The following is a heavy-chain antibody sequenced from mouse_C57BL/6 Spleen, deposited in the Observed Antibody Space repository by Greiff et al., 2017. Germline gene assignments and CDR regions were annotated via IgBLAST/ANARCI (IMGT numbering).Heavy chain of an antibody. CDR3: ARRGVTTVYYAMDY. CDR1: GFTFSDYG. CDR2: ISNFAYSI. Sequence: EVQLVESGGGLVQPGGSLKLSCAASGFTFSDYGMAWVRQAPRKGPEWVAFISNFAYSIYYADTVTGRFTISRENAKNTLYLEMSSLRSEDTAMYYYARRGVTTVYYAMDYWGQGTSVTVSS. J-gene: IGHJ4*01. D-gene: IGHD2-2*01. V-gene: IGHV5-15*01.